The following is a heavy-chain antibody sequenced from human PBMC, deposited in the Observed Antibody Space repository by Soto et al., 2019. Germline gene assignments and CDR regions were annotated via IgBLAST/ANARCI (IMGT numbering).Heavy chain of an antibody. Sequence: QVQLVQSGAEVKKPGASVKVSCKASGYTFTSYGSSWVRQAPGQGLEWMGWISAYNGNTNYAQKLQGRVTMTTDTSTSTAYMELRSLRSDDTAVYCCARGPSLGYCSGGSCYLVDYWGQGTLVTVSS. D-gene: IGHD2-15*01. V-gene: IGHV1-18*01. CDR1: GYTFTSYG. CDR2: ISAYNGNT. J-gene: IGHJ4*02. CDR3: ARGPSLGYCSGGSCYLVDY.